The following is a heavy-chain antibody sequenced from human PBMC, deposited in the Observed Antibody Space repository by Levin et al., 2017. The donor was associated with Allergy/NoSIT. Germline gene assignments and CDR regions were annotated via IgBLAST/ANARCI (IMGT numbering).Heavy chain of an antibody. Sequence: GGSLRLSCAASGFAVSSNPISWVRQAPGKRLEWVSVIYAGGSTYYADSVRGRFTISRDNSKNTVFLQTNSLRAEDTAVYYCSLQRGPGVEARFESWGQGTRVTVSS. CDR1: GFAVSSNP. CDR2: IYAGGST. J-gene: IGHJ4*02. CDR3: SLQRGPGVEARFES. V-gene: IGHV3-53*01. D-gene: IGHD2-8*01.